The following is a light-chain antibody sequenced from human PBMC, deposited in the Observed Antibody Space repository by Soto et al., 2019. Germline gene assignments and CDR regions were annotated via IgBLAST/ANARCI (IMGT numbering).Light chain of an antibody. CDR1: XSDIGGYNY. J-gene: IGLJ2*01. CDR3: TSYINSSTHVV. Sequence: QSALTQPASVSGSPGQSITISCTGTXSDIGGYNYVSWYQQHPAKAPILVIYDVSNRPSGVSNRFSGSKSGNTASLTISGRQAEYEADYYCTSYINSSTHVVFGGGTKLTVL. V-gene: IGLV2-14*01. CDR2: DVS.